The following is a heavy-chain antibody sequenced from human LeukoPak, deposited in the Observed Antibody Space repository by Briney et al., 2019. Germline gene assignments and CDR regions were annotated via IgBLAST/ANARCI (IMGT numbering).Heavy chain of an antibody. V-gene: IGHV4-30-4*01. Sequence: SETLSLTCAVSGGSISSNNWWGWIRQPPGKGLEWIGYIYYSGSTYYNPSLKSRVTISVDTSKNQFSLKLSSVTAADTAVYYCASQAYSSGWADDYWGQGTLVTVSS. CDR2: IYYSGST. D-gene: IGHD6-19*01. CDR1: GGSISSNNW. CDR3: ASQAYSSGWADDY. J-gene: IGHJ4*02.